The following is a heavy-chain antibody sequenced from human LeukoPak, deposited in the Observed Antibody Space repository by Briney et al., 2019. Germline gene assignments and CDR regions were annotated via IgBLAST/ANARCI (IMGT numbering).Heavy chain of an antibody. V-gene: IGHV4-39*07. D-gene: IGHD1-26*01. J-gene: IGHJ4*02. CDR1: GGSISSSSYY. Sequence: SETLSLTCTVSGGSISSSSYYWGWIRQPPGKGLEWIGSIYYSGSTYYNPSLKSRVTISVDTSKNQFSLKLSSVTAADTAVYYCARDYPYSGSYYGSIDYWGQGTLVTVSS. CDR2: IYYSGST. CDR3: ARDYPYSGSYYGSIDY.